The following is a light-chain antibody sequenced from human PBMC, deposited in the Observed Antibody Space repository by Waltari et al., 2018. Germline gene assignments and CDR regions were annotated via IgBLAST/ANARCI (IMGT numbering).Light chain of an antibody. J-gene: IGKJ1*01. CDR3: QQYYVNPPT. CDR2: AAS. Sequence: DIQMTQSPSPLSASAGDRVTITCRASQRISNYLNWYQQKPGKAPNLLIYAASSLQSGVPSRFSGSGSGTEFTLTINSLQAEDVAVYYCQQYYVNPPTFGQGTKVENK. CDR1: QRISNY. V-gene: IGKV1-39*01.